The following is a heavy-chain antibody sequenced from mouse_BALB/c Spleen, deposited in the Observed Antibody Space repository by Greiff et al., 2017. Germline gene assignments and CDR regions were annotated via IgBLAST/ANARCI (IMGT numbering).Heavy chain of an antibody. CDR3: ARRAARAIFAY. V-gene: IGHV1-77*01. D-gene: IGHD3-1*01. J-gene: IGHJ3*01. Sequence: QVQLQQSGAELARPGASVKLSCKASGYTFTDYYINWVKQRTGQGLEWIGEIYPGSGNTYYNEKFKGKATLTADKSSSTAYMQLSSLTSEDSAVYYCARRAARAIFAYWGQGTLVTVSA. CDR1: GYTFTDYY. CDR2: IYPGSGNT.